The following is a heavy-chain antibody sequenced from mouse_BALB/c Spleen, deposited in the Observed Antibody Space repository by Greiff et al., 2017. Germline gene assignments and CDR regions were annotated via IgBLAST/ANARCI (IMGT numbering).Heavy chain of an antibody. CDR1: GYTFTDYV. Sequence: QVQLKESGPELVKPGASVKMSCKASGYTFTDYVISWVKQRTGQGLEWIGKIYPGNGSTNYNEKFKGKATLTADKSSNTAYMQLSSLTSEDSAVYFCARHYGNSYFDYWGQGTTLTVSS. V-gene: IGHV1-77*01. D-gene: IGHD2-1*01. CDR3: ARHYGNSYFDY. CDR2: IYPGNGST. J-gene: IGHJ2*01.